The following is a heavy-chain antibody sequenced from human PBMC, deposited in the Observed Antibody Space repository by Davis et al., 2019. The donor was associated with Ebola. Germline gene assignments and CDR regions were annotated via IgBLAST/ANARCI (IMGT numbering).Heavy chain of an antibody. J-gene: IGHJ5*02. V-gene: IGHV1-46*01. CDR2: INPSGGSK. Sequence: AASVKVSCKASGYTFTSYYMHWVRQAPGQGLEWMGIINPSGGSKSYAQKFQGRVTMTRDTSTSTVYMELSSLRSEDTAVYYCARDQSNIVVVPAEFDPWGQGTLVTVSS. CDR3: ARDQSNIVVVPAEFDP. CDR1: GYTFTSYY. D-gene: IGHD2-2*01.